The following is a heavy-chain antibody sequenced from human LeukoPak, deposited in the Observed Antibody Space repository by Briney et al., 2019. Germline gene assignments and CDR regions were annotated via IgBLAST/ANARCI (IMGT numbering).Heavy chain of an antibody. CDR2: IYPGDSDT. J-gene: IGHJ3*02. CDR1: GYSFTSYW. Sequence: GESLKISCKGSGYSFTSYWIGWVRQMPGKGLEWMGIIYPGDSDTTYSPSFQGQVTTSADKSISTAYLQWSSLKATDAAMYYCARRGLDSSGYSDAFDIWGQGTMVTVSS. V-gene: IGHV5-51*01. D-gene: IGHD3-22*01. CDR3: ARRGLDSSGYSDAFDI.